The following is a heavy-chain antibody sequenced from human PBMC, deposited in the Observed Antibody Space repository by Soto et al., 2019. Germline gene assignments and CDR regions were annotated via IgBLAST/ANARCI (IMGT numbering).Heavy chain of an antibody. J-gene: IGHJ3*02. Sequence: QVQLVESGGGVVQPGRSLRLSCAASGFTFSSYAMHWVRQAPGKGLEWVAVISYDGSNKYYADSVKGRFTISRDNSKNTLYLQMNSLRAEDTAVYYCARPNVGSKPVLGAFDIWGQGTMVTVS. CDR1: GFTFSSYA. V-gene: IGHV3-30-3*01. CDR3: ARPNVGSKPVLGAFDI. D-gene: IGHD2-15*01. CDR2: ISYDGSNK.